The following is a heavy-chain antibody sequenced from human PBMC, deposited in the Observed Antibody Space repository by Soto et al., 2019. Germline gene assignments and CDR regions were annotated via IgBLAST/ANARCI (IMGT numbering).Heavy chain of an antibody. CDR1: GFTFSNYG. D-gene: IGHD1-26*01. CDR3: ASDLVGASDSYGLDV. Sequence: PGGSLRLSRAASGFTFSNYGMHWVRQAPGKGLEWVAIIWHDGNNKYYADSVRGRFIISRDNSKNRLYLQMNSLRAEDTAVYYCASDLVGASDSYGLDVWGQGTPVTVSS. CDR2: IWHDGNNK. J-gene: IGHJ6*02. V-gene: IGHV3-33*01.